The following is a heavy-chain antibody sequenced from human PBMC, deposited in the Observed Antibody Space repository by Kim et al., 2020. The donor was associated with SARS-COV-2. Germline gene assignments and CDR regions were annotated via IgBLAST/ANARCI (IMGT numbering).Heavy chain of an antibody. D-gene: IGHD1-1*01. CDR3: ARYQSGTMFAS. CDR2: VFYGGTT. CDR1: DGSLTSRDYY. V-gene: IGHV4-39*01. J-gene: IGHJ4*02. Sequence: ETLSLTCSVSDGSLTSRDYYWGWIRQPPGKGLEYIGAVFYGGTTHYNPSLRGRVIISVDTSKNQFSLNVNSVTATDTAVYYCARYQSGTMFASWGRGTLVTVS.